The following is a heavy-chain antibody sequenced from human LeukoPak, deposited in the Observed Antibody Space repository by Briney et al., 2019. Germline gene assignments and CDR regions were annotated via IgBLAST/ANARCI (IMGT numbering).Heavy chain of an antibody. J-gene: IGHJ4*02. D-gene: IGHD2-15*01. V-gene: IGHV3-7*01. Sequence: GGSLRLSCAASGFTFRKYWMSWVRQAPGKGLEWVANMNQDGGEKNYVDSAKGRFTISRDNARNSLYLQMNSLTVDDTAVYYCARDLGYSSFDYWGQGALVTVSS. CDR3: ARDLGYSSFDY. CDR2: MNQDGGEK. CDR1: GFTFRKYW.